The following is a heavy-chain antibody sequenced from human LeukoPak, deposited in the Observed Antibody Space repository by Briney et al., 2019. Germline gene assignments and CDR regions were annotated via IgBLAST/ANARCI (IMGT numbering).Heavy chain of an antibody. Sequence: PGGSLRLSCAASGFTFSSYGMHWVRQAPGKGLEWVAVIWYDGSNKYYADSVKGRFTISRDNSKNTLYLQMNSLRAEDTAVYYCARGRPPGSGSYYTKYNWFDPWGQGTLVTVSS. J-gene: IGHJ5*02. CDR3: ARGRPPGSGSYYTKYNWFDP. CDR1: GFTFSSYG. CDR2: IWYDGSNK. V-gene: IGHV3-33*01. D-gene: IGHD3-10*01.